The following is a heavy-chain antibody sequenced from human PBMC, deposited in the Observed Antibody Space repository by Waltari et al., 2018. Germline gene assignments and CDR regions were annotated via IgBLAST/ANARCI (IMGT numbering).Heavy chain of an antibody. D-gene: IGHD6-6*01. Sequence: QVQLQESGPGLVKPSETLSLTCAVSGYSISSGYYWGWIRQPPGKWLEWIGSIYHSGSTYYNPSLKSRVTISVDTSKNQFSLKLSSVTAADTAVYYCALSSIAAFDYWGQGTLVTVSS. V-gene: IGHV4-38-2*01. CDR2: IYHSGST. CDR1: GYSISSGYY. CDR3: ALSSIAAFDY. J-gene: IGHJ4*02.